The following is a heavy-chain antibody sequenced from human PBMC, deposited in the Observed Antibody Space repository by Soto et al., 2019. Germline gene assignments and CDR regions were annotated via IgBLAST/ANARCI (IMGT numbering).Heavy chain of an antibody. V-gene: IGHV5-51*01. Sequence: GESLKISCKTSGYSFTSHWIAWVRQMPGKGLEWMGIIYPSDSDIRYRPSFQGQVTISVDKSISTAYLRWSSLKASDTATYYCARQDYSNYRGGMDVWGQGTTVTVSS. D-gene: IGHD2-2*01. CDR2: IYPSDSDI. CDR1: GYSFTSHW. J-gene: IGHJ6*02. CDR3: ARQDYSNYRGGMDV.